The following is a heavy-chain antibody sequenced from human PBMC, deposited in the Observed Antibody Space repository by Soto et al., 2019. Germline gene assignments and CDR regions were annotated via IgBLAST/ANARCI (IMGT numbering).Heavy chain of an antibody. V-gene: IGHV3-30*18. D-gene: IGHD6-13*01. J-gene: IGHJ5*02. Sequence: QVQLVQSGGGVVQPGRSLRLSCAASGFDFNTYGLHWVRQAPGKGLEWVAGISFDGGNQYYADSVKGRFTISRDKSNSTLYLQMNSLGAEDTATYYCAKDSSVTAAGSGAWFDPWGQGTLVIVSS. CDR1: GFDFNTYG. CDR3: AKDSSVTAAGSGAWFDP. CDR2: ISFDGGNQ.